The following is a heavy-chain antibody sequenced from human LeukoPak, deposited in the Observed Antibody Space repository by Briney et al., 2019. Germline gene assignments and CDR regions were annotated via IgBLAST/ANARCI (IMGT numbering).Heavy chain of an antibody. CDR2: INPNSGGT. CDR1: GYTFTGYY. V-gene: IGHV1-2*02. CDR3: ARDLATIFSPFDP. Sequence: ASVKVSCKASGYTFTGYYMHWVRQAPGQGLEWMGWINPNSGGTNYAQKFQGRVTMTRDTSISTAYMELSRLRSDVTAVYYCARDLATIFSPFDPWGQGTLVTVSS. D-gene: IGHD5-12*01. J-gene: IGHJ5*02.